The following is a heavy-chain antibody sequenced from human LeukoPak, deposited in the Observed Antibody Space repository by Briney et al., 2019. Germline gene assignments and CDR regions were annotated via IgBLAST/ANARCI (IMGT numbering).Heavy chain of an antibody. D-gene: IGHD6-19*01. CDR2: MNPNSGNT. CDR3: ARRVGSGWPVQH. J-gene: IGHJ1*01. Sequence: GASVKVSCKASGYTFSSYDINWVRQATGQGLEWMGWMNPNSGNTGYAQKFQGRLNMIRNTSISTAYMELSSLRSEDTAVYYCARRVGSGWPVQHWGQGTLVTVSS. CDR1: GYTFSSYD. V-gene: IGHV1-8*01.